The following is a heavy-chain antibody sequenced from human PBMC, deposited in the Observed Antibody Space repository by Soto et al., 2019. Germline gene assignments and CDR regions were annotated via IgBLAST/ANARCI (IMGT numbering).Heavy chain of an antibody. V-gene: IGHV3-30*18. J-gene: IGHJ4*02. CDR3: AKSPDFFCSSANFYMYYFDD. D-gene: IGHD2-2*01. CDR1: GFPFGDFG. Sequence: PGGSLRLSSAASGFPFGDFGMHWLRQAPGKGLQWLAVISIDGSDKFYADSVKARFTISRDNSKNTLYLHMSGLRAEDTAVYYCAKSPDFFCSSANFYMYYFDDRSQGTPVTVPS. CDR2: ISIDGSDK.